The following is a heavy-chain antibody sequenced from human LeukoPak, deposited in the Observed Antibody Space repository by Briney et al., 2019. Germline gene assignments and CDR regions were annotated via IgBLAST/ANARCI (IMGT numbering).Heavy chain of an antibody. V-gene: IGHV4-4*07. CDR2: IHTTGGT. Sequence: PSETLSLTCTVSGGSISSYYWSWIRQPAGKGLEWIGRIHTTGGTVYNPSLKSRVTMSVDTSKNQFSLKLSSVTAADTAVYYCARGFYYYDTSGRGFYFDYWGQGTLVTVSS. CDR1: GGSISSYY. D-gene: IGHD3-22*01. J-gene: IGHJ4*02. CDR3: ARGFYYYDTSGRGFYFDY.